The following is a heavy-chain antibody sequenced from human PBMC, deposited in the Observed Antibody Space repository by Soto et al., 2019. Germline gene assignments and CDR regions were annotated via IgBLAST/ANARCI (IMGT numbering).Heavy chain of an antibody. CDR3: ARGYCSSGACYATHFDY. CDR1: GGSISSYY. Sequence: ETLSLTCTVSGGSISSYYWSWIRQSPGKGLEWIGYIYYSGNTHYNPSLESRVTMSVDTSKNQFSLNLGSVTAADTAVYYCARGYCSSGACYATHFDYWGQGTLVTVSS. CDR2: IYYSGNT. J-gene: IGHJ4*02. D-gene: IGHD2-15*01. V-gene: IGHV4-59*01.